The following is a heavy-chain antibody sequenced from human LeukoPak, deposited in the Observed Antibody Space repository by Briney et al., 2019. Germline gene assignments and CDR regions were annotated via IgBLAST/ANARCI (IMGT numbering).Heavy chain of an antibody. Sequence: KPSETLSLTCTVSGGSISSSGYCWGWIRQPPGKGLEWIVSIYYSGSTYYNPSLKSRVTISVDTSKNQFSLRLSSVTAADTAVYYCARDRQQLVRGDYFDFWGQGTLVTVSS. V-gene: IGHV4-39*07. D-gene: IGHD6-13*01. CDR2: IYYSGST. CDR1: GGSISSSGYC. CDR3: ARDRQQLVRGDYFDF. J-gene: IGHJ4*02.